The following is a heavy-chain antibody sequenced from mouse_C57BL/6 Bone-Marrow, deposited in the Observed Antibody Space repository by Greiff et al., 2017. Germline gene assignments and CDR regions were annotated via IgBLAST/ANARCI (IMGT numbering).Heavy chain of an antibody. V-gene: IGHV1-54*01. CDR1: GYAFTNYL. CDR2: INPGSGGT. CDR3: ARAVFISTVLATAYPFDY. Sequence: VQLQQSGAELVRPGTSVKVSCKASGYAFTNYLIEWVKQRPGQGLEWIGVINPGSGGTNYNEKFKGKGTLTADKSSSTAYMQLSSLTSEDSAVYFWARAVFISTVLATAYPFDYWGQGTTLTVSS. J-gene: IGHJ2*01. D-gene: IGHD1-1*01.